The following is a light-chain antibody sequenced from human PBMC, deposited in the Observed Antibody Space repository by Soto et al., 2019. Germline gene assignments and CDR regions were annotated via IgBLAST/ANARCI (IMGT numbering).Light chain of an antibody. V-gene: IGKV3-15*01. CDR2: GAS. CDR3: PQYNNWPPA. Sequence: EIVMTQSPATLSVSPGERATLSCRASQSVSGNLAWYQQNPGQAPRLLIYGASTRATGIPARFSGSGSGTEFTRTISSLQSEDFAVYYCPQYNNWPPAFGQGTKVEIK. CDR1: QSVSGN. J-gene: IGKJ1*01.